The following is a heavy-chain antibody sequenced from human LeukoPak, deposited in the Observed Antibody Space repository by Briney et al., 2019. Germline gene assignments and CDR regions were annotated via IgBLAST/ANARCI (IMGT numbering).Heavy chain of an antibody. Sequence: PGGSLRLSCAASGFTFSSYSMNWVRQAPGKGLEWVSYISSSSSTIYYADSVKGRFTISRDNAKNSLYLQMNSLRAEDTAVYYCARMLGIGDYDFWSGRLFPFGESADYGMDVWGQGTTVTVSS. J-gene: IGHJ6*02. CDR2: ISSSSSTI. CDR1: GFTFSSYS. CDR3: ARMLGIGDYDFWSGRLFPFGESADYGMDV. D-gene: IGHD3-3*01. V-gene: IGHV3-48*01.